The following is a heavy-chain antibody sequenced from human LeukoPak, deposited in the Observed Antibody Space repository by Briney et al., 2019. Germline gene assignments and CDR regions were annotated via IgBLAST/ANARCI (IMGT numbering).Heavy chain of an antibody. CDR2: ITYSSDTI. CDR1: GFYFGGHA. CDR3: ASAGVRGTFDY. D-gene: IGHD3-10*01. J-gene: IGHJ4*02. V-gene: IGHV3-48*04. Sequence: GSLRLSCVASGFYFGGHAMNWVRQAPGKGLEWVAFITYSSDTIFYADSVKGRFTISRDNAKNSLYLQMNSLRAEGTAVYYCASAGVRGTFDYWGQGTLVTVSS.